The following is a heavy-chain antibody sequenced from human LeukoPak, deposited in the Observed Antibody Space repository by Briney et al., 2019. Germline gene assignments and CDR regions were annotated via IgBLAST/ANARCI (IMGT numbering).Heavy chain of an antibody. D-gene: IGHD3-10*01. V-gene: IGHV4-39*02. CDR2: IYYSGST. J-gene: IGHJ4*02. CDR1: GGSISSSSYY. Sequence: SETLSLTCTVSGGSISSSSYYWGWIRQPPGKGLEWIGNIYYSGSTYYNPSLKSRVTISVDTSKNQISLKLTSVTAADTAVYYCARDPGSSVYSDYWGQGNLVTVSS. CDR3: ARDPGSSVYSDY.